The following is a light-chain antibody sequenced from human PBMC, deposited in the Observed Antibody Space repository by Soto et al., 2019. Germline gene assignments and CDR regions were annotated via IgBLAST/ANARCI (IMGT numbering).Light chain of an antibody. CDR1: QNISNY. J-gene: IGKJ1*01. V-gene: IGKV3-11*01. CDR3: QQRRKWPRT. CDR2: DVS. Sequence: IVLTQSPATLSLSPGKRAPLSCRASQNISNYLIWYQQKPGQAPRLLIYDVSNRATGIPARFSGSGSGTDFNSAISSLEHADFAVYYCQQRRKWPRTFGQGTKVDIK.